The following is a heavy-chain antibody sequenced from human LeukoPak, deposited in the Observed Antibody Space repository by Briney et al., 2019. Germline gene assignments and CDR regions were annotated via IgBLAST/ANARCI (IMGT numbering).Heavy chain of an antibody. D-gene: IGHD3-10*01. CDR3: ARAGSWFGESRGAFDI. CDR2: IYPGDSDT. V-gene: IGHV5-51*01. Sequence: GGSLKISCKGSGYSFTSYWIGWVRQMPGKGLEWMGIIYPGDSDTRYSPSFQGQVTISADKSISTAYLQWSSLKASDTAMYYCARAGSWFGESRGAFDIWGQGTMVTVSS. CDR1: GYSFTSYW. J-gene: IGHJ3*02.